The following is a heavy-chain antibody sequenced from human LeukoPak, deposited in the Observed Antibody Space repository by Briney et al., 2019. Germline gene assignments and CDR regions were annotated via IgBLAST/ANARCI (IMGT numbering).Heavy chain of an antibody. Sequence: PGGSLRLSCAASGFTFSSYSMNWVRQAPGKGLEWVSSIISSSSYIYYADSVKGRFTISSDNAKNSLYLQMNSLRAEDTAVYYCARDSVTHYDFWIGSYGGYFDYWGQGTLVTVSS. CDR3: ARDSVTHYDFWIGSYGGYFDY. D-gene: IGHD3-3*01. V-gene: IGHV3-21*01. J-gene: IGHJ4*02. CDR2: IISSSSYI. CDR1: GFTFSSYS.